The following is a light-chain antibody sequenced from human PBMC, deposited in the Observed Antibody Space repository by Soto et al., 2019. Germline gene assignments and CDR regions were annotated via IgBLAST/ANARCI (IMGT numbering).Light chain of an antibody. Sequence: DIQMTQSPSSLSASVGDRVTITCRASQSISSYLNWYQQKPGKAPKLLIYAASSLQSGVPSRFSGSGSGTDFTLTISSLQPEDFAPYYCQQSYSTETFGPGTKVDIK. CDR2: AAS. CDR3: QQSYSTET. V-gene: IGKV1-39*01. CDR1: QSISSY. J-gene: IGKJ3*01.